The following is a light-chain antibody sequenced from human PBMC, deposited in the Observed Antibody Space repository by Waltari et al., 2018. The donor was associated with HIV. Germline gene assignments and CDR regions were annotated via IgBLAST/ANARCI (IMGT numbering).Light chain of an antibody. CDR1: TSNIRQNY. CDR3: GTWDSSVSAGV. Sequence: QSVLTQPPSLSAAPGQKVTISCSGSTSNIRQNYVSWYQQLPETAPKLIIYDNNKRPSGIPDRFSGSKSGTSATLAITGLRTGDEADYYCGTWDSSVSAGVFGGGTKLTVL. J-gene: IGLJ3*02. CDR2: DNN. V-gene: IGLV1-51*01.